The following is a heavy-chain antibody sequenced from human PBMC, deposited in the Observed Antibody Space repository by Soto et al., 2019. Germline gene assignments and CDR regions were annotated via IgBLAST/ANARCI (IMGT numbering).Heavy chain of an antibody. CDR1: GYCFTTYG. CDR2: ISAHNGNT. CDR3: ARGRYGDY. J-gene: IGHJ4*02. Sequence: QVRLVQSGAEVKKPGASVKVSCKGSGYCFTTYGITWVRQVPGQGLEWMAWISAHNGNTNYAQKLQGRVTVTRDTSTSTAYMELRSLRSDDTAVYYCARGRYGDYWGQGALVTVSS. V-gene: IGHV1-18*01. D-gene: IGHD1-1*01.